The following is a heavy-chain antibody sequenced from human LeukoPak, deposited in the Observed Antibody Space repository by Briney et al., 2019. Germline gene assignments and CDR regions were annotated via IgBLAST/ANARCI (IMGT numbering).Heavy chain of an antibody. CDR1: GYTFTSYG. J-gene: IGHJ6*02. Sequence: ASVKVSCKASGYTFTSYGISWVRQAPGQGLEWTGWISAYNGNTNYAQKLQGRVTMTTDTSTSTAYMELRSLRSDDTAVYYCARAQPTMIVVVKYYYYYGMDVWGQGTTVTVSS. CDR3: ARAQPTMIVVVKYYYYYGMDV. V-gene: IGHV1-18*01. CDR2: ISAYNGNT. D-gene: IGHD3-22*01.